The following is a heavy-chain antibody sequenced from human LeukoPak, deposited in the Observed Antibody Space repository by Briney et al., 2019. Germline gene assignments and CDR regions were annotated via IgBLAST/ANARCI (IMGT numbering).Heavy chain of an antibody. CDR1: GFTFSNTW. D-gene: IGHD3/OR15-3a*01. CDR2: IRSKRDGGTT. Sequence: GGSLRLSCLASGFTFSNTWMNWVGQAPGKGLEWVDRIRSKRDGGTTHYAATVKGRFTISRDDPKNTVHLQMNSLKAEDTAVYYCARDWYYAFDFWGQGTMVTVSS. V-gene: IGHV3-15*07. J-gene: IGHJ3*01. CDR3: ARDWYYAFDF.